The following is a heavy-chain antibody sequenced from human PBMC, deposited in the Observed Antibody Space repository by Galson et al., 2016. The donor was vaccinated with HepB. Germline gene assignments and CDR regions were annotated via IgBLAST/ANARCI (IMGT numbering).Heavy chain of an antibody. J-gene: IGHJ2*01. V-gene: IGHV3-9*01. CDR2: ISWNSGTI. D-gene: IGHD6-6*01. CDR1: GFRFENYA. Sequence: SLRLSCAASGFRFENYAMHWVRQAPGKGLEWVSGISWNSGTIVYADSVEGRFTISRDNAKNSLYLQMNSLRAEDTALYYCAKTGGIAARPGNWYFDLWGRGTLVTVSS. CDR3: AKTGGIAARPGNWYFDL.